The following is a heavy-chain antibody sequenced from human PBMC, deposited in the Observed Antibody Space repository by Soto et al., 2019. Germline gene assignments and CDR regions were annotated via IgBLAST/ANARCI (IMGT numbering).Heavy chain of an antibody. J-gene: IGHJ6*02. D-gene: IGHD5-18*01. CDR3: ARGRRGELWFHYYYGMDV. CDR1: DVSFSGFY. V-gene: IGHV4-34*01. CDR2: INHSGST. Sequence: SQPLSLTCGVEDVSFSGFYWSWIRQPPGKGLEWIGEINHSGSTNYNPSLKSRVTISVDTSKNQFSLKLSSVTAADTAVYYCARGRRGELWFHYYYGMDVWGQGTTVTVSS.